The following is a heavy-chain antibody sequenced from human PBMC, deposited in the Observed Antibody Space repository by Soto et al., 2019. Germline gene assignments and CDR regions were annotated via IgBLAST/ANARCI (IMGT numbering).Heavy chain of an antibody. D-gene: IGHD3-10*01. J-gene: IGHJ4*02. CDR1: GGTFSSYT. Sequence: SVKVSCKASGGTFSSYTISWVRQAPGQGLEWMGRIIPILGIANYAQKFQGRVTITADKSTSTAYMELSSLRSEDTAVYYCARDYYGSGSYYNNPYDYWGQGTLVTVSS. V-gene: IGHV1-69*04. CDR3: ARDYYGSGSYYNNPYDY. CDR2: IIPILGIA.